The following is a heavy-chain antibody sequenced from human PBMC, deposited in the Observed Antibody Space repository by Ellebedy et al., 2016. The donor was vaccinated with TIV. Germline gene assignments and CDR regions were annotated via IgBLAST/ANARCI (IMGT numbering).Heavy chain of an antibody. J-gene: IGHJ6*02. D-gene: IGHD3-22*01. Sequence: PGESLKISCAVSGFSVRRNYMSWVRQAPGKGLEWVSVLFVNGATFYSDAVKGRYTISRDESKNTMYLQMNSLRAEDTAVYYCARDLTKHYYEMDVWGQGTTVTVSS. CDR2: LFVNGAT. CDR1: GFSVRRNY. V-gene: IGHV3-53*01. CDR3: ARDLTKHYYEMDV.